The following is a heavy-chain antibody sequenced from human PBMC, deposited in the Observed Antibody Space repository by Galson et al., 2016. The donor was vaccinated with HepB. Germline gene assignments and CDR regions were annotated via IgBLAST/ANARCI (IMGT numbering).Heavy chain of an antibody. V-gene: IGHV4-4*02. CDR1: GGSINSTNW. Sequence: SETLSLTCAVSGGSINSTNWWNWVRQPPGKGLEWIGQIYHSGSTEYNPSLESRGIISVDRSKNHFSLKLTSVTAADTAVYYCARRGMGGLRVGGHMNVWGKGTTVTVSS. CDR3: ARRGMGGLRVGGHMNV. J-gene: IGHJ6*03. CDR2: IYHSGST. D-gene: IGHD5-12*01.